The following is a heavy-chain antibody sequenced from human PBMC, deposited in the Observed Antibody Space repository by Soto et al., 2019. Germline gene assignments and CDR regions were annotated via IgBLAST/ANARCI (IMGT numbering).Heavy chain of an antibody. V-gene: IGHV1-2*04. D-gene: IGHD3-3*01. CDR1: GNTVPNYA. Sequence: ASVKVSCKASGNTVPNYAIHWVRQAPGQGLEWMGWINTNSGGTNYAQKFQGWVTMTRDTSISTAYMELSRLRSDDTAVYYCARAPHFWSGYSGGYGMDVWGQGTTVTVSS. CDR2: INTNSGGT. J-gene: IGHJ6*02. CDR3: ARAPHFWSGYSGGYGMDV.